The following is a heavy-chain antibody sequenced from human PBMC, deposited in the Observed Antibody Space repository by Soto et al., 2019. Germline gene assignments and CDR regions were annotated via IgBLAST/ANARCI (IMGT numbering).Heavy chain of an antibody. CDR2: IYHSGST. CDR1: GGSISSSNW. Sequence: QVQLQESGPGLVKPSGTLSLTCAVSGGSISSSNWWSWVRQPPGKGLEWIGEIYHSGSTNYNPSRKGRVTISVDKSKNQFSLQLSSVTAADTAVYYCARARGVVRVLGFGELWDYWGQGTLVTVSS. J-gene: IGHJ4*02. CDR3: ARARGVVRVLGFGELWDY. D-gene: IGHD3-10*01. V-gene: IGHV4-4*02.